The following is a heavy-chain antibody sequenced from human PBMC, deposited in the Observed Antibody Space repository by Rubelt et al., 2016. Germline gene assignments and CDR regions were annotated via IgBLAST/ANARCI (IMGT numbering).Heavy chain of an antibody. CDR3: ARGSGYDHDY. CDR1: GGSISSSSYY. Sequence: QPQLQESGPGLVKPSETLSLTCTVSGGSISSSSYYWGWIRQPPGKGLEWIGSIYYSGITYYNPSLKSRVTISVDTSKNQFSLKLSSVTAADTAVYYCARGSGYDHDYWGQGTLVTVSS. D-gene: IGHD5-12*01. CDR2: IYYSGIT. J-gene: IGHJ4*02. V-gene: IGHV4-39*07.